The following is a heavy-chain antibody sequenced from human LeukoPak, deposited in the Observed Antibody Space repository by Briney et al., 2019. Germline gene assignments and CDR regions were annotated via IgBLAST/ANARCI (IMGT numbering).Heavy chain of an antibody. CDR2: INSEGSSI. CDR1: GFTFSNAW. D-gene: IGHD3-10*01. CDR3: ARGRGVSLDY. V-gene: IGHV3-74*01. Sequence: GGSLRLSCAASGFTFSNAWMSWVRQAPGKGLEWVSRINSEGSSISYADSVKGRFTISRDNAKNTLNLQMNSLRAEDTAVYYCARGRGVSLDYWGQGALVTVSS. J-gene: IGHJ4*02.